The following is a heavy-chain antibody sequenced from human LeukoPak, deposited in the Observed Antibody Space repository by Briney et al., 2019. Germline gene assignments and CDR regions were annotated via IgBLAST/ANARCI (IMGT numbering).Heavy chain of an antibody. Sequence: GGSLRLSCAASGFTFSSYAMSWVRQAPGKGLEWVSTISGSGDSTYYADSVKGRFTISRDNSKNTLHLQMNSLRAEDTAVYSCAKGRSGVSSAATNYWGQGTLVTVSS. CDR1: GFTFSSYA. D-gene: IGHD2-15*01. CDR2: ISGSGDST. CDR3: AKGRSGVSSAATNY. J-gene: IGHJ4*02. V-gene: IGHV3-23*01.